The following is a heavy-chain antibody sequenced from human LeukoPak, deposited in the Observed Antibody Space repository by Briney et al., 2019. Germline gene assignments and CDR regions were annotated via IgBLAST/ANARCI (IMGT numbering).Heavy chain of an antibody. CDR1: GFTFSSYS. J-gene: IGHJ3*02. CDR3: AREKWVGATTVRAFDI. CDR2: ISGSSSYI. D-gene: IGHD1-26*01. Sequence: PGGSLRLSCAASGFTFSSYSMNWVRQAPGKGLEWVSSISGSSSYIYYADSVKGRFTISRDNARNSLFLQMNSLRAEETAVYYCAREKWVGATTVRAFDIWGQGTMVTVSS. V-gene: IGHV3-21*01.